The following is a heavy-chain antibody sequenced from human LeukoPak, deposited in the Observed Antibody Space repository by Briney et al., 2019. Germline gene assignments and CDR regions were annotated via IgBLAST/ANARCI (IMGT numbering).Heavy chain of an antibody. V-gene: IGHV3-23*01. CDR3: AKDSPGYYDFWSGYYTGDWFDP. CDR2: ISGSGGST. J-gene: IGHJ5*02. CDR1: GFTFSSYA. Sequence: GGSLTPSCAASGFTFSSYAMIWVRQAPGEGLEWVSAISGSGGSTYYADSVKGRFTISRDNSKNTLYLQMNSLRAEDTAVYYCAKDSPGYYDFWSGYYTGDWFDPWGQGTLVTVSS. D-gene: IGHD3-3*01.